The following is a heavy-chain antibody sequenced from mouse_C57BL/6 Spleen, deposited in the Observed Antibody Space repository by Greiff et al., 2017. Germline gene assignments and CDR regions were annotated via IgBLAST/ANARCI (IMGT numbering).Heavy chain of an antibody. Sequence: QVQLQQPGAELVRPGTSVKLSCKASGYTFTSYWMHWVKQRPGQGLEWIGVIDPSDSYTNYNQKFKGKATLTVDTSSSTAYMQLSSLTSEDSAVYYCARGDYYGSSSFSYYAMDYWGQGTSVTVSS. V-gene: IGHV1-59*01. CDR1: GYTFTSYW. J-gene: IGHJ4*01. CDR2: IDPSDSYT. CDR3: ARGDYYGSSSFSYYAMDY. D-gene: IGHD1-1*01.